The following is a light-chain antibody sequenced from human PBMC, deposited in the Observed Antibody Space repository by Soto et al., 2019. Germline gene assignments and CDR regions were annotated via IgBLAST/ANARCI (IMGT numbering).Light chain of an antibody. J-gene: IGKJ4*01. Sequence: EIVFTQSPATLSLSPWERATLFCRASQSVSSYLAWYQPKPGQAPRLLIYDASNRATGIPARFSGSGSGTDFPLTLSSLEPEDFAVYYCQQRSNWPPNTFGGGTKVDIK. CDR1: QSVSSY. CDR3: QQRSNWPPNT. V-gene: IGKV3-11*01. CDR2: DAS.